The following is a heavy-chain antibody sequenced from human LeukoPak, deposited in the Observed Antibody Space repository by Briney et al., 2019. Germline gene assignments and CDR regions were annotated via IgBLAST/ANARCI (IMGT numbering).Heavy chain of an antibody. J-gene: IGHJ3*02. V-gene: IGHV4-59*12. CDR2: IYYSRRT. D-gene: IGHD2-2*01. CDR3: ARDRWGIVVVPAAEPHDAFDI. Sequence: SETLSLTCTVSGGSMSGYHWSWIRQPPGKGLEWMGYIYYSRRTYYNPSLKSRVTMSVDTSKNQFSLKLSSVTAADTAVYYCARDRWGIVVVPAAEPHDAFDIWGQGTMVTVSS. CDR1: GGSMSGYH.